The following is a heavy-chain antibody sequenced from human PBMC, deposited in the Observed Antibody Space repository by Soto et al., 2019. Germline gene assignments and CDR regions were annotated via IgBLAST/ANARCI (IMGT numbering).Heavy chain of an antibody. J-gene: IGHJ4*02. CDR3: SRIDYDILTGYPYFDY. CDR2: INPNSGGT. V-gene: IGHV1-2*04. D-gene: IGHD3-9*01. CDR1: GYTFTGYY. Sequence: ASVKVSCKASGYTFTGYYMHWVRQAPGQGLEWMGWINPNSGGTNYAQKFQGWVTMTRDTSISTAYMELSRLRSDDTAVYYCSRIDYDILTGYPYFDYWGQGTLVTVSS.